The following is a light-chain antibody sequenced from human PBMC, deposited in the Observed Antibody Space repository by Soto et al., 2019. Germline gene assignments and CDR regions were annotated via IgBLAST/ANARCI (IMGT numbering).Light chain of an antibody. V-gene: IGKV3-15*01. J-gene: IGKJ5*01. CDR3: QKYNNWPIT. Sequence: EIVMPQSPVILSVSPGESSTLSCRASQSVSSSYLAWYQQKPGQAPRLLIFGASTRAAGIPARFSGSGSGTKFTLRISSLQSEEFAVYYCQKYNNWPITVGKGTRLEIK. CDR2: GAS. CDR1: QSVSSSY.